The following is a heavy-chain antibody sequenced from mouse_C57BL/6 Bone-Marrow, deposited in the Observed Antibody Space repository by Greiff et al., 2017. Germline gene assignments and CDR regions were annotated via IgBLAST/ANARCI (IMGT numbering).Heavy chain of an antibody. CDR3: ARNYGSSWFAY. D-gene: IGHD1-1*01. V-gene: IGHV1-9*01. CDR1: GYTFTGYW. J-gene: IGHJ3*01. Sequence: VQLQQSGAELMKPGASVKLSCKATGYTFTGYWIEWVKQRPGHGLEWIGEILPGGGSTNYNEKFKGKATFTADTSSNTAYMQLSSLTTEDSAIYYCARNYGSSWFAYWGQGTLVTVSA. CDR2: ILPGGGST.